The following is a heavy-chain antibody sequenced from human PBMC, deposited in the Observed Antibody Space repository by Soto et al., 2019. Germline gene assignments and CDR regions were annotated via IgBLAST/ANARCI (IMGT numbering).Heavy chain of an antibody. CDR2: IKSKTDGGTT. Sequence: EVQLVESGGGLVKPGGSLRLSCAASGFTFSNAWMSWVRQAPGKGLEWVGRIKSKTDGGTTDYAAPVKGRFTISRDDSKNTLYLQMNSLRAEDTAVYYCAREKFPHYYDSSGYIYYYGMDVWGQGTTVTVSS. V-gene: IGHV3-15*01. J-gene: IGHJ6*02. CDR3: AREKFPHYYDSSGYIYYYGMDV. D-gene: IGHD3-22*01. CDR1: GFTFSNAW.